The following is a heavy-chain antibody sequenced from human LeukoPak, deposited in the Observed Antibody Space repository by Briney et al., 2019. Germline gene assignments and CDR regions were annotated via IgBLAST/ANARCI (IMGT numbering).Heavy chain of an antibody. CDR2: INHSGCT. Sequence: PSETLSLTCAVYGGSFSGYYWSWIRQPPGKGLEWIGEINHSGCTNYNPSLKSRVTISVDTSKNQFSLKLSSVTAADTAVYYCASNLYDFWSGYYTLDYWGQGTLVTVSS. V-gene: IGHV4-34*01. D-gene: IGHD3-3*01. CDR1: GGSFSGYY. CDR3: ASNLYDFWSGYYTLDY. J-gene: IGHJ4*02.